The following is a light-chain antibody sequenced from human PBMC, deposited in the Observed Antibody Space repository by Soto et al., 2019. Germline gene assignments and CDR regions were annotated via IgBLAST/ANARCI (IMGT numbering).Light chain of an antibody. CDR3: GTWDSSLRGGV. V-gene: IGLV1-51*01. CDR2: DNY. CDR1: SSNIGNNY. Sequence: QSVLTQPPSVSAAPGQKVTISCSGSSSNIGNNYVSWYEQLPGTAPKVLIYDNYKRPSGIPDRFSGSKSGTSATLGITGLQTGDEADYYCGTWDSSLRGGVFGGGTKVTVL. J-gene: IGLJ2*01.